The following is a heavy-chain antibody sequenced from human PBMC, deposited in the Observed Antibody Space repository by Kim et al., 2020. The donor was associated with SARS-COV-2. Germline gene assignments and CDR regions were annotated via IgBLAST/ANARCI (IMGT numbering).Heavy chain of an antibody. CDR2: IYYSGST. CDR3: AREHYDILTGYYGLFDY. V-gene: IGHV4-59*13. Sequence: SETLSLTCTVSGGSISSYYWSWIRQPPGKGLEWIGYIYYSGSTNYNPSLKSRVTISVDTSKNQFSLKLSSVTAADTAVYYCAREHYDILTGYYGLFDYWGQGTLVPVSS. J-gene: IGHJ4*02. D-gene: IGHD3-9*01. CDR1: GGSISSYY.